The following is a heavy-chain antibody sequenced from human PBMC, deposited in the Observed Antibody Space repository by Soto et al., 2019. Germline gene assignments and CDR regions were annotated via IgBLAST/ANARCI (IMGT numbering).Heavy chain of an antibody. V-gene: IGHV3-49*04. D-gene: IGHD5-18*01. J-gene: IGHJ4*02. Sequence: GGSLRLSCAASGFIFSDYEMNWVRQAPGKGLEWVGFIRSKAYGVTTEYAASVKGRFTISRDDSKSIAYLQMNSLKTEDTAVYNCTRDVKFSGYSYGVLGYWGQGTLVTVSS. CDR2: IRSKAYGVTT. CDR1: GFIFSDYE. CDR3: TRDVKFSGYSYGVLGY.